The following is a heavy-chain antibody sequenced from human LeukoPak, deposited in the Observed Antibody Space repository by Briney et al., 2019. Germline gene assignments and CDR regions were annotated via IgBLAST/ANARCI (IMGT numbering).Heavy chain of an antibody. CDR1: GYTFTSYG. Sequence: RASVKVSCKASGYTFTSYGISWVRQAPGQGLEWMGWISAYNGNTNYAQKLQGRVTMTTDTSTSTAYMELRSLRSDDTAVYYCARVEESSGYPYPDDYWGQGTLVTVSS. CDR2: ISAYNGNT. J-gene: IGHJ4*02. V-gene: IGHV1-18*01. D-gene: IGHD3-22*01. CDR3: ARVEESSGYPYPDDY.